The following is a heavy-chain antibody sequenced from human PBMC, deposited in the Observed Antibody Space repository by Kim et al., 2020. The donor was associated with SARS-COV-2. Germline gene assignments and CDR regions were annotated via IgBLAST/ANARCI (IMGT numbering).Heavy chain of an antibody. D-gene: IGHD3-3*01. Sequence: GGSLRLSCAASGFTFSSYGMHWVRQAPGKGLEWVAVIWCDGSNKYYADSVKGRFTISRDNSKNTLYLQMNSLRAEDKAVYYCVRDGRFLEWSYIDYWFQG. J-gene: IGHJ4*02. CDR2: IWCDGSNK. CDR1: GFTFSSYG. CDR3: VRDGRFLEWSYIDY. V-gene: IGHV3-33*01.